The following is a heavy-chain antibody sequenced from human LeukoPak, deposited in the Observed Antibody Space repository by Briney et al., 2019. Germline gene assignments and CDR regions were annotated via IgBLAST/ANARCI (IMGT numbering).Heavy chain of an antibody. Sequence: SETLSLTCTVSGGSISSYYWSWIRQPAGKGLEWIGRIYTSGSANYNPSLKSRVTMSVDTSKNQFSLKLSSETAADTAVYYCARDRQEFDYYGMDVWGQGTTVTVSS. CDR2: IYTSGSA. D-gene: IGHD3-10*01. CDR3: ARDRQEFDYYGMDV. J-gene: IGHJ6*02. V-gene: IGHV4-4*07. CDR1: GGSISSYY.